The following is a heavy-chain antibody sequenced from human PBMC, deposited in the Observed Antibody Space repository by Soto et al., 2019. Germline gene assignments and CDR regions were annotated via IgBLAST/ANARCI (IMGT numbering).Heavy chain of an antibody. CDR2: IYYSGST. D-gene: IGHD6-13*01. Sequence: QLQLQESGPGLVKPSETLSLTCTVSGGSISSSSYYWGWIRQPPGKGLEWIGSIYYSGSTYYNPSLKSRVTISVDTSKNQFSLKLSSVTAADTAVYYCARPRIAADENWFDPWGQGTLVTVSS. V-gene: IGHV4-39*01. CDR1: GGSISSSSYY. CDR3: ARPRIAADENWFDP. J-gene: IGHJ5*02.